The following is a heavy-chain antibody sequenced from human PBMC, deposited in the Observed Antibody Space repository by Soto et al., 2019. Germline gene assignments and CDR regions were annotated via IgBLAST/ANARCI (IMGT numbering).Heavy chain of an antibody. CDR1: GGTFSSYA. CDR3: ARAISYAYGMDV. J-gene: IGHJ6*02. V-gene: IGHV1-69*13. Sequence: AASVKVSCKASGGTFSSYAISWVRQAPGQGLEWMGGIIPIFGTANYAQKFQGRVTITADESTSTAYMELSSLRSEDTAVYYCARAISYAYGMDVWGQGTTVTVSS. CDR2: IIPIFGTA. D-gene: IGHD2-8*01.